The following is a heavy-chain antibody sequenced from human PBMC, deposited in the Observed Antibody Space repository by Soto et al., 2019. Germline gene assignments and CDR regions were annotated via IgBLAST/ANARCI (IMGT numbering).Heavy chain of an antibody. Sequence: ASVKVSCKAFGYTFNAFYRHWVGQAPGRGREWMGVINPSGDGTSFAQKFQDRATMTRDTTTSTVYMELSSLRSEDTAVYYCARVALGYDYADLWGEGPTVTVS. CDR1: GYTFNAFY. CDR3: ARVALGYDYADL. J-gene: IGHJ6*03. CDR2: INPSGDGT. D-gene: IGHD6-13*01. V-gene: IGHV1-46*02.